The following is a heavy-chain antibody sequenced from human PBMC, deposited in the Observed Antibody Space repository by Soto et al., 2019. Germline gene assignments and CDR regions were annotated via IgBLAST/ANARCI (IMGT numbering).Heavy chain of an antibody. Sequence: QVQLQQWGAGLLKPSETLSLTCAVYGGSFNSYYWSWIRQPPGKGLEWIGEINLSGRTNYNPSLNRRVTISVDTSENQFSLNLSSVTAADTAVYFCARGALQNYDRWSGYYSPFGYWGQGTLVTVSS. CDR3: ARGALQNYDRWSGYYSPFGY. CDR2: INLSGRT. J-gene: IGHJ4*02. V-gene: IGHV4-34*01. CDR1: GGSFNSYY. D-gene: IGHD3-3*01.